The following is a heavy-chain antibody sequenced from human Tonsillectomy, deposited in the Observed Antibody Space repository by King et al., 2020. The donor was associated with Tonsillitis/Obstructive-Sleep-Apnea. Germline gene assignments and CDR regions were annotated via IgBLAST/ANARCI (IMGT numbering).Heavy chain of an antibody. V-gene: IGHV1-18*01. CDR1: GYTFTSYG. CDR2: ISAYNGNT. J-gene: IGHJ3*02. D-gene: IGHD6-19*01. CDR3: ARDAFIAGAGPDAFDI. Sequence: VQLVESGAEVKKPGASVKVSCKASGYTFTSYGISWVRQAPGQGLEWMGWISAYNGNTNYAQKLQGRDTMTTDTSTSTAYMELRSLRSDDTAVYYCARDAFIAGAGPDAFDIWGQGTMVTVSS.